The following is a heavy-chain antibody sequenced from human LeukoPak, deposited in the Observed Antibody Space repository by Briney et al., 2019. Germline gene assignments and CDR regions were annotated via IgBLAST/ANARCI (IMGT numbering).Heavy chain of an antibody. J-gene: IGHJ4*02. CDR1: GFPFSSYS. CDR2: IKPDGTTK. D-gene: IGHD4-17*01. V-gene: IGHV3-7*03. Sequence: GGSLRLSCAASGFPFSSYSMTWVRQAPGKGLEWVANIKPDGTTKFYVDSVKGRFTISRDNALNSLYLQMNSLRAEDTAIYYCARGLSYGDYDYWGQGTLVTVSS. CDR3: ARGLSYGDYDY.